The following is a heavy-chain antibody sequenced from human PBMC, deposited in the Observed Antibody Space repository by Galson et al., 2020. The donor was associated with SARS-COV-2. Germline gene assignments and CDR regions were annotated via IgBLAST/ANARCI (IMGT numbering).Heavy chain of an antibody. CDR3: ARGNRGYALLEY. J-gene: IGHJ4*02. V-gene: IGHV4-30-4*01. D-gene: IGHD6-25*01. Sequence: SETLSLTCTVSDASISSASYYWSRIRQPPGQGLEWAGYIRYDDVTYYNPSLKRRLIISIATSKNQFSLKLTSVTAADTAVYYCARGNRGYALLEYGGQGGPVTFSS. CDR2: IRYDDVT. CDR1: DASISSASYY.